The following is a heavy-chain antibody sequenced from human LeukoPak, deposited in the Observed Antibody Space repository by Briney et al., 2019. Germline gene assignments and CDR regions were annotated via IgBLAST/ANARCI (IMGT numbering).Heavy chain of an antibody. Sequence: SETLSLTCTVSGDSIRSYHWSWIRQPPGKGLQWLGYIYYSGTTTYNPSLKSRVTISLHTSKNQFSLKLTSVTAADTAVYYCARDVGGYNSYFDSWGQGTLVTVSS. D-gene: IGHD5-24*01. V-gene: IGHV4-59*01. CDR3: ARDVGGYNSYFDS. CDR2: IYYSGTT. J-gene: IGHJ4*02. CDR1: GDSIRSYH.